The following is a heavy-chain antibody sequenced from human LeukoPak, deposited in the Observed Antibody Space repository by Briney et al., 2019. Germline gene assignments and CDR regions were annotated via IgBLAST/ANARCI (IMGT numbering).Heavy chain of an antibody. V-gene: IGHV3-72*01. J-gene: IGHJ3*02. D-gene: IGHD3-10*01. CDR3: ARSSYGSGSFDI. CDR1: GFTFGDHY. CDR2: TRNKANSYTT. Sequence: QPGGSLRLSCAASGFTFGDHYIDWVRQAPGKGLEWVGRTRNKANSYTTEYAASVKGRFTISRDDSKNSLYLQMNSLKTEDTAVYYCARSSYGSGSFDIWGRGTMVTVSS.